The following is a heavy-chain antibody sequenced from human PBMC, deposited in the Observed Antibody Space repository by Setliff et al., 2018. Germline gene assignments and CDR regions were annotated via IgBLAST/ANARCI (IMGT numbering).Heavy chain of an antibody. J-gene: IGHJ6*03. V-gene: IGHV1-8*02. CDR3: ARDRNDNYESSGYYYAGGYMDV. CDR1: GYTFTDFG. D-gene: IGHD3-22*01. Sequence: ASVKVSCKASGYTFTDFGINWVRQAPGQGLEWMGWVSPNTGSTSYAQKFQGRVTMTRDTSTSTVFMELSSLRSEDTAVYYCARDRNDNYESSGYYYAGGYMDVWGKGTTVTVSS. CDR2: VSPNTGST.